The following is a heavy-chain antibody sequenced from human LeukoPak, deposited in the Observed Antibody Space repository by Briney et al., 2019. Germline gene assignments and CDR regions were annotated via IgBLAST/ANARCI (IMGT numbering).Heavy chain of an antibody. J-gene: IGHJ3*02. CDR1: GFTFSTYW. Sequence: HPGGSLRLSCAASGFTFSTYWMHWVRQAPGRGLVWVSLINTDGSSTKYADSVKGRFTISRDNAKKTLYLQMNSLRAEDTAVYYCARTRMGAFDIWGQGTTVTVSS. CDR3: ARTRMGAFDI. V-gene: IGHV3-74*03. CDR2: INTDGSST. D-gene: IGHD1-26*01.